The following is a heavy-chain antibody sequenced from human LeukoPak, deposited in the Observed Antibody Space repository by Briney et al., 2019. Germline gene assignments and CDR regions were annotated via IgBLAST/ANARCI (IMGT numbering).Heavy chain of an antibody. Sequence: GGSLRLSCAASGFNFKTYWMTWVRQAPGKGLEWVANIKEDGSEKNYVDSVKGRFTISRDNAKNSLYLQMNSLRAEDTAVYYCARDESPVVVVDSSNYYYDALDIWGQGTMVTVSS. CDR2: IKEDGSEK. J-gene: IGHJ3*02. V-gene: IGHV3-7*01. CDR3: ARDESPVVVVDSSNYYYDALDI. D-gene: IGHD3-22*01. CDR1: GFNFKTYW.